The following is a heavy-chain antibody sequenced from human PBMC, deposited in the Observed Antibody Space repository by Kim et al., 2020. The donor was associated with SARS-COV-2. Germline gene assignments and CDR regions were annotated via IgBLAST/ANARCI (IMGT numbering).Heavy chain of an antibody. J-gene: IGHJ4*01. D-gene: IGHD3-3*01. CDR1: GGTFRDYY. CDR2: INHTGDT. Sequence: SETLSLTCAVYGGTFRDYYWAWIRQPPGTGLEWLGEINHTGDTKYRSSLKSRITISLEKSENQFSLKPRSVTAADPAVYFCAREGGYDIRSDCHTLYF. CDR3: AREGGYDIRSDCHTLYF. V-gene: IGHV4-34*01.